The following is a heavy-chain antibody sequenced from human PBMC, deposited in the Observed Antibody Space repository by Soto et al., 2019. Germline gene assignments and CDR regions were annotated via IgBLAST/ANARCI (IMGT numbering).Heavy chain of an antibody. Sequence: QVQLVQSGAEVKEPGASVKVSCKASGYTFTSRYMHWLRQAPGQGLEWMGLINPTSVSTAYAQKFQGRVTMTKDTSTSTDYMELGSLRSEDTAVYYCARDLPGGASDYWGQGTLVTVSS. D-gene: IGHD4-17*01. CDR2: INPTSVST. V-gene: IGHV1-46*01. J-gene: IGHJ4*02. CDR1: GYTFTSRY. CDR3: ARDLPGGASDY.